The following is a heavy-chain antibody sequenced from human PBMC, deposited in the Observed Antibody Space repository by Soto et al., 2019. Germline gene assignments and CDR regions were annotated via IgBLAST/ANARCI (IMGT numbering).Heavy chain of an antibody. CDR1: GESFINHY. CDR3: ARGVVYRDVGLAYGMDV. V-gene: IGHV4-34*01. J-gene: IGHJ6*02. Sequence: SETLSLTCAVYGESFINHYCTCIHHSPLKGLEWVGEINYSGSTRYNWSLGSRVTISVDTSKNQFSLMVTSVTAEDTAVYYCARGVVYRDVGLAYGMDVWGQGTTVTVSS. D-gene: IGHD3-22*01. CDR2: INYSGST.